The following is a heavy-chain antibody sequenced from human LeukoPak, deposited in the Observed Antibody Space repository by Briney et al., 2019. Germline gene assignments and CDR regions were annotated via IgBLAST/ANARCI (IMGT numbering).Heavy chain of an antibody. CDR1: GGSISSGGYY. D-gene: IGHD3-22*01. CDR3: ARYDNSAYFGIVDN. Sequence: PSETLSLTCTVSGGSISSGGYYWSWIRQPPGKGLEWIGYIYHSGSTYYNPSLKSRLTISLDTSKNQFSLKMSSVTAADTAVYFCARYDNSAYFGIVDNWGPGTLVTVSS. J-gene: IGHJ4*02. CDR2: IYHSGST. V-gene: IGHV4-30-2*05.